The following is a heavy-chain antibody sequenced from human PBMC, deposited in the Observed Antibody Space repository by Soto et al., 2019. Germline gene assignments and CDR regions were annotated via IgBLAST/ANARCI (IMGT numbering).Heavy chain of an antibody. CDR2: IRASGDST. J-gene: IGHJ4*02. CDR1: GFTFRSYA. D-gene: IGHD5-18*01. CDR3: AKGGYTSYFDY. V-gene: IGHV3-23*01. Sequence: EVQLLESGGGLVQPGGSLRLSSAASGFTFRSYAMTWVRQAPGKGLEWVSTIRASGDSTYYADSVKGRITISRDNSKTTLYVQMNSLEAEDTAVYFCAKGGYTSYFDYWGQGILVTVSS.